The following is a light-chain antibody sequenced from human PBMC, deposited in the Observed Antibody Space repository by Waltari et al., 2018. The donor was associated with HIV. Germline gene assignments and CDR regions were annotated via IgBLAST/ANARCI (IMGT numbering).Light chain of an antibody. CDR3: QSCDNRLRGV. CDR1: TFNIGAGHD. Sequence: QSVLTQPPSVSGAPGQRVRISCTGTTFNIGAGHDVHWYQHLPGTAPKLLIFGNNNRPSGVPDRFSGSKSGSSASLAITGLQAEDEADYYCQSCDNRLRGVFGGGTKVTVL. V-gene: IGLV1-40*01. CDR2: GNN. J-gene: IGLJ3*02.